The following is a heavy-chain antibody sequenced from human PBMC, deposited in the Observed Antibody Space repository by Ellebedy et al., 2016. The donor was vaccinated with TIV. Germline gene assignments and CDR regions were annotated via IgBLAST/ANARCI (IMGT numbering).Heavy chain of an antibody. D-gene: IGHD6-13*01. CDR3: ASKRFGYSSTWYRGWYFDL. V-gene: IGHV3-53*01. Sequence: PGGSLRLSCAASGFTVSSNYMSWVRQAPGKGLEWVSVIYSGGDTYYADSVKGRFTISRDNSNNKLYLQMNSLRAEDTAVYYCASKRFGYSSTWYRGWYFDLWGRGTLVTVSS. J-gene: IGHJ2*01. CDR2: IYSGGDT. CDR1: GFTVSSNY.